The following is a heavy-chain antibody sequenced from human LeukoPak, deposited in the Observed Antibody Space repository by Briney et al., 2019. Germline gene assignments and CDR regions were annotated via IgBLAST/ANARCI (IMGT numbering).Heavy chain of an antibody. CDR1: GYTFTSYD. V-gene: IGHV1-8*01. D-gene: IGHD3-10*01. CDR2: MNPNSGNT. CDR3: ARGRRGVIILPYYYYYMDV. Sequence: ASVKVSCKASGYTFTSYDINWVRQATGQGLEWMGWMNPNSGNTGYAQKFQGRVTMTRSTSISTAYMELSSLRSEDTAVYYCARGRRGVIILPYYYYYMDVWGKGTTVTVSS. J-gene: IGHJ6*03.